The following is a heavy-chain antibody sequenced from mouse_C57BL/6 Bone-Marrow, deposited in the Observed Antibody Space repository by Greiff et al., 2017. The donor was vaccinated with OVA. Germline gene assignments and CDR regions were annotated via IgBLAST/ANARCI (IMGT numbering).Heavy chain of an antibody. Sequence: VQLQQPGAELVRPGSSVKLSCKASGYAFTNYLIEWVKQRPGQGLEWIGVINPGSGGTNYNEKFKGKATLTADKSSSTAYMQLSSLTSEDSAVYFCARSYYYGSSYSYWGQGTTLTVSS. J-gene: IGHJ2*01. CDR2: INPGSGGT. V-gene: IGHV1-54*01. CDR1: GYAFTNYL. CDR3: ARSYYYGSSYSY. D-gene: IGHD1-1*01.